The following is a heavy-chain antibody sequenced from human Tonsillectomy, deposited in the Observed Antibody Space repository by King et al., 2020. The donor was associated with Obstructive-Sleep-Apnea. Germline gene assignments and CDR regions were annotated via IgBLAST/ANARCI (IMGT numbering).Heavy chain of an antibody. CDR2: IYYSGNT. CDR1: GGSISSGGYY. J-gene: IGHJ4*02. Sequence: VQLQESGPGLVKPSQTLSLTCTVSGGSISSGGYYWSWIRQHPGKGLEWIGYIYYSGNTDYNPSLKSRVTISVDTSKNQCSLKLTSVTAAVTAVYYWAGGVRGVTSYDYWGQGTLVTVSS. D-gene: IGHD3-10*01. V-gene: IGHV4-31*03. CDR3: AGGVRGVTSYDY.